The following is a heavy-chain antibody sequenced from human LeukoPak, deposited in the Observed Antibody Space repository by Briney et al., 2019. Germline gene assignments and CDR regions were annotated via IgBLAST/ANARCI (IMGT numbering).Heavy chain of an antibody. CDR1: GGSISNYY. CDR3: ARDQGYAFDI. CDR2: IYYSGST. J-gene: IGHJ3*02. V-gene: IGHV4-59*01. Sequence: ETLSLTCTVSGGSISNYYWSWIRQPPGKGLEWIGYIYYSGSTNYNPSLKSRVTISVDTSKNQFSLKLSSMTAADTAVYYCARDQGYAFDIWGQGTMVTVSS.